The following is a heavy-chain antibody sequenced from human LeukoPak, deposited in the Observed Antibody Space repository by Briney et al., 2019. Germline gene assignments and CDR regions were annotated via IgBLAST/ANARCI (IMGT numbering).Heavy chain of an antibody. CDR2: INPNSGGT. CDR3: ARGDYYGSGTLDY. J-gene: IGHJ4*02. D-gene: IGHD3-10*01. CDR1: GYTFTGYY. Sequence: GASVKVSCNASGYTFTGYYMHWVRQAPGQGLEWMGWINPNSGGTNYAQKFQGRVTMTRDTSKNQFSLKLSSVTAADTAVYYCARGDYYGSGTLDYWGQGTLVTVSS. V-gene: IGHV1-2*02.